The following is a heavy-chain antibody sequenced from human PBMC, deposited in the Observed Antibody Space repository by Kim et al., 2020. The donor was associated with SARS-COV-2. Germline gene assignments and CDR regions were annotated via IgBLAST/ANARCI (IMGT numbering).Heavy chain of an antibody. D-gene: IGHD6-19*01. J-gene: IGHJ4*02. CDR3: ARFSSSGWSHET. CDR2: IFYSGST. Sequence: SETLSLTCTVSGGSISGNSYHWGWLRQPPGKGLEWIGTIFYSGSTYYNPSLKSRLIISVDASKNQFSLKLSSVTAADTAVYSCARFSSSGWSHETWGQGTLVTVSS. V-gene: IGHV4-39*01. CDR1: GGSISGNSYH.